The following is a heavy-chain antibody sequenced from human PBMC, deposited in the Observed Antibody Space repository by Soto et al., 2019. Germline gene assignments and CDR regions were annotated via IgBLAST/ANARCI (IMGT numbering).Heavy chain of an antibody. V-gene: IGHV1-2*02. D-gene: IGHD3-3*01. CDR3: ATAGRRITICGAHPKFDY. Sequence: ASVKVSCKASGYTFTGYYMHWVRQAPGQGLEWMGWINPNSGGTNYAQKFQGRVTMTRDTSISTAYMELSRLRSDDTAVYYCATAGRRITICGAHPKFDYWGQGTLVTVSS. CDR2: INPNSGGT. J-gene: IGHJ4*02. CDR1: GYTFTGYY.